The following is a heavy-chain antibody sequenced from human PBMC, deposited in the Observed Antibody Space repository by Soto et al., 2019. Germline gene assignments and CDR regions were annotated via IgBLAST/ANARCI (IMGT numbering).Heavy chain of an antibody. J-gene: IGHJ3*02. D-gene: IGHD6-6*01. CDR3: ARELTSIAAQADFDI. CDR1: GGSISSYY. Sequence: SETLSLTCTVSGGSISSYYWSWIRQPPGKGLEWIGYIYYSGSTNYNPSLKSRVTISVDTSKNQFSLKLSSVTDADKAVYYCARELTSIAAQADFDIWGKGTMVTVSS. CDR2: IYYSGST. V-gene: IGHV4-59*01.